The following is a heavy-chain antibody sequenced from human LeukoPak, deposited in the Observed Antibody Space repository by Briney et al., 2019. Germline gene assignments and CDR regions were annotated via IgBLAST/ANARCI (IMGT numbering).Heavy chain of an antibody. CDR3: AREDYYDSSGYLY. J-gene: IGHJ4*02. Sequence: GTGLXWXGYIYYSGSTYYNPSLKSRVTISVDTSKNQFSLKLSSVTAADTAVHYCAREDYYDSSGYLYWGQGTLVTVSS. CDR2: IYYSGST. V-gene: IGHV4-31*02. D-gene: IGHD3-22*01.